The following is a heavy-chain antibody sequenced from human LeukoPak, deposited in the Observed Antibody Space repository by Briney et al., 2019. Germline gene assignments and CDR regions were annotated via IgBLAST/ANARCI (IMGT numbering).Heavy chain of an antibody. V-gene: IGHV1-18*01. CDR2: ISAYNGNT. Sequence: GASVKVSCKASGYTFTSYGISWVRQAPGQGLEWMGWISAYNGNTNYAQKLQGRVTMTTDTSTSTAYMELRSLRSDDTAVYYCARVEYYYDSSGLLDYWGQGTLVTVSS. CDR1: GYTFTSYG. D-gene: IGHD3-22*01. J-gene: IGHJ4*02. CDR3: ARVEYYYDSSGLLDY.